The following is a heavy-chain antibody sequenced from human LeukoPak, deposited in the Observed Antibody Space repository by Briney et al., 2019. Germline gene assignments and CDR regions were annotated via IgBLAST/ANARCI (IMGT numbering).Heavy chain of an antibody. CDR1: GYTFTGYY. Sequence: RASVMVSCKASGYTFTGYYMHWVRQAPGQGLEWMGWINPNSGGTNYAQKFQGRVTMTRDTSISTAYMELSRLRSDDTAVYYCASPELRRGNYYYMDVWGKGTTVTVSS. D-gene: IGHD1-7*01. J-gene: IGHJ6*03. V-gene: IGHV1-2*02. CDR3: ASPELRRGNYYYMDV. CDR2: INPNSGGT.